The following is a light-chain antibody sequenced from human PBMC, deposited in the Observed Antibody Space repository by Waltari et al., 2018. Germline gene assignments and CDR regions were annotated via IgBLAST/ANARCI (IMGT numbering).Light chain of an antibody. J-gene: IGKJ2*01. Sequence: EIVLTQSPATLSLSPGERATLSCWASQSVSGHLAWYQQKPGQAPRLLIYGASSRATGIPARFSGSGSGTDFTLTISSLETEDFAVYYCQQRSNWPPYTFGQGTKLEIK. V-gene: IGKV3-11*01. CDR1: QSVSGH. CDR2: GAS. CDR3: QQRSNWPPYT.